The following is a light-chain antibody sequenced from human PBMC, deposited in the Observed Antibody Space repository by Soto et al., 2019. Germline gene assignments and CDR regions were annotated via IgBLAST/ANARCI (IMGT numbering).Light chain of an antibody. CDR3: AAWDDSQNGPL. J-gene: IGLJ2*01. CDR2: ASN. V-gene: IGLV1-47*02. Sequence: QSVLTQPRSVSGTPGQKVTISFSGSKANIGSNYVDWYQQLPGTAHKLLIFASNQRPSGGPDRFSGSKSGNSASLAISGLRSEDEDDYYCAAWDDSQNGPLFGGGTKVTVL. CDR1: KANIGSNY.